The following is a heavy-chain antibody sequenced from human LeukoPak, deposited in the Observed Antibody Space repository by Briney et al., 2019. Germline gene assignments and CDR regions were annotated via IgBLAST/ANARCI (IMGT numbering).Heavy chain of an antibody. CDR2: ISGSGGST. CDR3: AKADSSSWYRGDAFDI. Sequence: PGGSLRLSCAASGFTFSSYAMSWVRQAPGKGLEWVSAISGSGGSTYYADSVKGRFTISRDNSKNTLYLQMNSLRAEDTAVYYCAKADSSSWYRGDAFDIWGQGTVVTVSS. J-gene: IGHJ3*02. V-gene: IGHV3-23*01. D-gene: IGHD6-13*01. CDR1: GFTFSSYA.